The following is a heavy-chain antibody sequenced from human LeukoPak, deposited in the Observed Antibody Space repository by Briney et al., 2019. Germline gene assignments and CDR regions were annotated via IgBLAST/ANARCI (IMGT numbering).Heavy chain of an antibody. V-gene: IGHV3-9*01. CDR2: ISWNSGSK. J-gene: IGHJ4*02. CDR3: ARASSSIAATGTDY. CDR1: GFTFDDYA. Sequence: PGGSLRLSCAASGFTFDDYAMHWVRQAPGKGLEWVSSISWNSGSKAYADFVKGRFTISRDNAKNSLYLQMNSLRAEDTALYYCARASSSIAATGTDYWGQGTLVTVTS. D-gene: IGHD6-13*01.